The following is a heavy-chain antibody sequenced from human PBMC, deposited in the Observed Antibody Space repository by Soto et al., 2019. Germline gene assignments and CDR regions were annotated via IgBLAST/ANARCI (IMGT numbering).Heavy chain of an antibody. V-gene: IGHV1-18*01. D-gene: IGHD1-7*01. Sequence: ASVKVSCKASGYTFTSYGISWVRQAPGQGLEWMGWISAYNGNTNYAQKLQGRATMTTDTSTSTAYMELRRRGSDDTAVYYCARSDYSITGTDGYWGQGTLVTVSS. CDR3: ARSDYSITGTDGY. J-gene: IGHJ4*02. CDR1: GYTFTSYG. CDR2: ISAYNGNT.